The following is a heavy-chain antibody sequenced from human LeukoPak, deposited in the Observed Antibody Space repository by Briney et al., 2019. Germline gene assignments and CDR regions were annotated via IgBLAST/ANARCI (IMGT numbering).Heavy chain of an antibody. J-gene: IGHJ6*03. CDR2: INSDGSST. V-gene: IGHV3-74*01. CDR3: ARSGQNYYYYYMDV. Sequence: PGGSLRLSCAASGFTFSSYWMHWVRHAPGKGLVWVSRINSDGSSTSYADSVKGRFTISRDNAKNTLYLQMNSLGAEDTAVYYCARSGQNYYYYYMDVWGKGTTVTVSS. CDR1: GFTFSSYW.